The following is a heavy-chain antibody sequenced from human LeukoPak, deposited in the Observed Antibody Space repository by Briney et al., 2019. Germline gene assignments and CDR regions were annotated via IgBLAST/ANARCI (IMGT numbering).Heavy chain of an antibody. CDR3: ARDTPVCTNGVCYGGWFDP. CDR1: GFTFSTYS. CDR2: ISSSSSYI. Sequence: GGSLRLSCAASGFTFSTYSMNWVRQAPGKGLEWVSSISSSSSYIYYADSVKGRFTISRDNAKNSLYLQMNSLRAEDTAVYYCARDTPVCTNGVCYGGWFDPWGQGTLVTVSS. V-gene: IGHV3-21*01. J-gene: IGHJ5*02. D-gene: IGHD2-8*01.